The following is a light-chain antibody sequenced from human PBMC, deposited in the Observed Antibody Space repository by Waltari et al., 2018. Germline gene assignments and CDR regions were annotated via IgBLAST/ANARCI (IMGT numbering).Light chain of an antibody. CDR3: QSFDTSLSGYVV. CDR1: TSNIGAGYD. CDR2: NNH. Sequence: QSVLTQPPSVSGAPGQRVTISCTGSTSNIGAGYDVHWYQQLPRTAPNLRIYNNHDRPSGVPDLFSGSRSGTSASLAITGLQAEDEADYYCQSFDTSLSGYVVFGGGTKLTVL. J-gene: IGLJ2*01. V-gene: IGLV1-40*01.